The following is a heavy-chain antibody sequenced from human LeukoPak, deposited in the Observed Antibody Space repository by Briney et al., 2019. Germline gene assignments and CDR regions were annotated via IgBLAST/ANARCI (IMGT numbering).Heavy chain of an antibody. CDR2: INPNSGGT. D-gene: IGHD2-2*01. Sequence: ASVKVSCKASGYTFTGYYMHWVRQAPGQGLEWMGWINPNSGGTNYAQKFQGRVTMTRDTSISTAYMELSRLRSDATAVYYCAREFLPGARQYQLPLWGQGTLVTVSS. J-gene: IGHJ4*02. CDR3: AREFLPGARQYQLPL. CDR1: GYTFTGYY. V-gene: IGHV1-2*02.